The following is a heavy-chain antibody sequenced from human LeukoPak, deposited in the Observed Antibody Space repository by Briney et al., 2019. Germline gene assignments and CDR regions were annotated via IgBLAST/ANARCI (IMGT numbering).Heavy chain of an antibody. V-gene: IGHV4-4*07. Sequence: PSETLSLTCTVSRGSINSQYWSWIRQPAGKGLEWIGRIYSSGSTDYSPSLRSRVTISVDTSKNQFSLKLSSVTAADTAVYYCARGPRWLQDYFNYWGQGTLVTVSS. CDR2: IYSSGST. J-gene: IGHJ4*02. CDR1: RGSINSQY. D-gene: IGHD5-24*01. CDR3: ARGPRWLQDYFNY.